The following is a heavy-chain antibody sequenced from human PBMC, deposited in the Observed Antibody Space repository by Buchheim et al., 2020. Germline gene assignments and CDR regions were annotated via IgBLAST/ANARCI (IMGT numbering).Heavy chain of an antibody. CDR3: AGGSSYGSSDY. CDR2: ISYDGSNK. Sequence: QVQLVESGGGVVQPGRSLRLSCAASGFTFSSYAMHWVRQAPGKGLEWVAVISYDGSNKYYADSVKGRFTISRDNSKNTLYLQMNSLRAEDTAVYYCAGGSSYGSSDYWGQGTL. V-gene: IGHV3-30*04. CDR1: GFTFSSYA. J-gene: IGHJ4*02. D-gene: IGHD5-18*01.